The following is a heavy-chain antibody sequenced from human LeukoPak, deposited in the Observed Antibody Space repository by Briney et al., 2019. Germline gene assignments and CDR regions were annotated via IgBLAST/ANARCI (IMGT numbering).Heavy chain of an antibody. V-gene: IGHV3-21*01. CDR2: ISSSSSCI. Sequence: GGSLRLSCAASGFTFSSYSMNWVRQAPGKGLEWVSSISSSSSCIYYADSVKGRFTISRDNAKNSLYLQMNSLRAEDTAVYYCARSYYDSSGYYYGYWDQGTLVTVSS. CDR3: ARSYYDSSGYYYGY. CDR1: GFTFSSYS. J-gene: IGHJ4*02. D-gene: IGHD3-22*01.